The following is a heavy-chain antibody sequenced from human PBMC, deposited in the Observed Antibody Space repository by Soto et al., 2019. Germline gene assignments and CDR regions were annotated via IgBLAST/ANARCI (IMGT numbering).Heavy chain of an antibody. CDR1: GGSISSSSYY. Sequence: SETLSLTCTVSGGSISSSSYYWGWIRQPPGKGLEWIGSIYYSGSTYYNPSLKSPVTISVDTSKNQFSLKLSSVTAADTAVYYCARLAVGSIAARPGQVWGQGTLVTVSS. V-gene: IGHV4-39*01. CDR2: IYYSGST. D-gene: IGHD6-6*01. CDR3: ARLAVGSIAARPGQV. J-gene: IGHJ4*02.